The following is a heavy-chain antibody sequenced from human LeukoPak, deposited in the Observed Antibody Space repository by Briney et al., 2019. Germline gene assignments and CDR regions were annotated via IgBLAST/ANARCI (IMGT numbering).Heavy chain of an antibody. Sequence: GSLRLSCAASGFTVSRNYMSWIRQPAGKGLEWIGRIYTSGTTNYNPSLKSRVTISIDTSKNQFSLKLSSVTAADTAVYYCARGLWFGDENPPYFDYWGQGTLVTVSS. CDR3: ARGLWFGDENPPYFDY. V-gene: IGHV4-4*07. CDR1: GFTVSRNY. J-gene: IGHJ4*02. D-gene: IGHD3-10*01. CDR2: IYTSGTT.